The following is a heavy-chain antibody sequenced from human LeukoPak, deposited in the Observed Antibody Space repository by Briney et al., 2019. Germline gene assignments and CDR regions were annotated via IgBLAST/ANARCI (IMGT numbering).Heavy chain of an antibody. CDR3: ARGDSSGWSPDPYYYYGMDV. J-gene: IGHJ6*02. CDR1: GFTFNTYG. V-gene: IGHV3-21*01. CDR2: ISSSSSYI. D-gene: IGHD6-19*01. Sequence: GGSLRLSCAASGFTFNTYGMNWVRQAPGKGLEWVSSISSSSSYIYYADSVKGRFTISRDNAKNSLYLQMNSLRAEDTAVYYCARGDSSGWSPDPYYYYGMDVWGQGTTVTVSS.